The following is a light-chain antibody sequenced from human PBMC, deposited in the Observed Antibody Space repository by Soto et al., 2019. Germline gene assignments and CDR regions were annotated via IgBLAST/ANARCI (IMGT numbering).Light chain of an antibody. J-gene: IGLJ2*01. V-gene: IGLV2-14*01. CDR1: SSDVGGYNY. CDR2: DVS. CDR3: SSYTSTNSLI. Sequence: QSVLTQPASVSGSPGQSITISCTGTSSDVGGYNYVCWYQQHPGKAPKLVIYDVSNRPSGVSTRLSGSKSGNTASLTISGLQAEDEADYYCSSYTSTNSLIFGGGTKLTVL.